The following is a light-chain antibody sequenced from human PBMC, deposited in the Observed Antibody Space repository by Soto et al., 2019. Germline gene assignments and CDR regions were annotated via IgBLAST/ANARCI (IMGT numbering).Light chain of an antibody. CDR2: DAS. J-gene: IGKJ4*01. CDR1: QHVSTY. Sequence: EILLTQSPATLSLSPGEGATLSCRASQHVSTYVAYYQQNPGHAPRLLIFDASNRATGVPARFSGSVSGTDFTLTISNLEPGDSGIYYCQQRGDLIVTFGGGTKVEI. CDR3: QQRGDLIVT. V-gene: IGKV3-11*01.